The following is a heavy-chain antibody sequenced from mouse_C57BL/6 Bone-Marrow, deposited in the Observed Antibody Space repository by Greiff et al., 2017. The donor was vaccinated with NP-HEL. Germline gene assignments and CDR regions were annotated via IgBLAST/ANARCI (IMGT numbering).Heavy chain of an antibody. CDR3: ARSVFYYGSSGFAY. V-gene: IGHV7-3*01. CDR2: IRNKANGYTT. Sequence: EVNLVESGGGLVQPGGSLSLSCAASGFTFTDYYMSWVRQPPGKALEWLGFIRNKANGYTTEYSASVKGRFTISRDNSQSILYLQMNALRAEDSATYYCARSVFYYGSSGFAYWGQGTLVTVSA. J-gene: IGHJ3*01. D-gene: IGHD1-1*01. CDR1: GFTFTDYY.